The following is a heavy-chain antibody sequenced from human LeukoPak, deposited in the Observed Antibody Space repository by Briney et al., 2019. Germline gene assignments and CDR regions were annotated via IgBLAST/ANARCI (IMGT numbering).Heavy chain of an antibody. CDR1: GFTFSSYS. V-gene: IGHV3-21*01. Sequence: GGSLRLSCAASGFTFSSYSMNWVRQAPGKGLEWVSSISSGSSYIYYADSVKGRLTISRDNAKNSLYLQMNNLRAEDTAVYYCARVVYATGYNWFDPWGQGTLVTVSS. J-gene: IGHJ5*02. CDR2: ISSGSSYI. CDR3: ARVVYATGYNWFDP. D-gene: IGHD2-8*01.